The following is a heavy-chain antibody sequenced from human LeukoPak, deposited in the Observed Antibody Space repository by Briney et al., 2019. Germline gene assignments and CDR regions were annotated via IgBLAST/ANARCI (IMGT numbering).Heavy chain of an antibody. CDR1: GFTFSSYG. CDR2: ISGSGSST. J-gene: IGHJ4*02. Sequence: PGGTLRLSCAASGFTFSSYGMSWVRQAPGKGLEWVSAISGSGSSTYYADSVKGRFTISRDNSKNTLFLQMNSLRAEDTAVYYCAKDLDIVVVPAAISVDYWGQGTLVTVSS. CDR3: AKDLDIVVVPAAISVDY. V-gene: IGHV3-23*01. D-gene: IGHD2-2*03.